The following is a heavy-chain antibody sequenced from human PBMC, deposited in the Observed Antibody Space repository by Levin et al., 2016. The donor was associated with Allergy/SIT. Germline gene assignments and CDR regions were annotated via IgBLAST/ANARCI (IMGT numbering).Heavy chain of an antibody. D-gene: IGHD1-26*01. V-gene: IGHV4-34*01. J-gene: IGHJ3*02. CDR2: INHSGST. CDR1: GGSFSGYY. Sequence: SETLSLTCAVYGGSFSGYYWSWIRQPPGKGLEWIGEINHSGSTNYNPSLKSRVTISVDTSKNQFSLKLSSVTAADTAVYYCARGSLDEWELLAFDIWGQGTMVTVSS. CDR3: ARGSLDEWELLAFDI.